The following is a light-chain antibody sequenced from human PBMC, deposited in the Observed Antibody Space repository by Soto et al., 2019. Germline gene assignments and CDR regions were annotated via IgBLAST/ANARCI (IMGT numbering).Light chain of an antibody. J-gene: IGLJ1*01. V-gene: IGLV1-40*01. Sequence: QSVLTQPPSVSGAPGQRVTISCTRSSSNIGAGYDVHWYQQLPGTAPKLLIYGNSNRPSGVPDRFSGSKSGTSASLSISGLQPEDEADYYCSSYRTSNTRQIVCGTGTKVTVL. CDR2: GNS. CDR1: SSNIGAGYD. CDR3: SSYRTSNTRQIV.